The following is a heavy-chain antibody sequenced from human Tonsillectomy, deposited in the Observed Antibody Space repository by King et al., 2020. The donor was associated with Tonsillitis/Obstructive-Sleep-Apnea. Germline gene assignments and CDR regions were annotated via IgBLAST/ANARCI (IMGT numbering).Heavy chain of an antibody. D-gene: IGHD3/OR15-3a*01. CDR3: ARDPRTGFYTGLGGMDV. J-gene: IGHJ6*02. V-gene: IGHV1-69*01. Sequence: VQLVESGAEVKKPGSSVTVSCKASGGTVTTDTISWVRQAPGQGLEWMGGIIPMSGTAHYSQKCRGRVTITADSSTNTVFLELNSLRSEDTAVYYCARDPRTGFYTGLGGMDVWGQGTTVTVSS. CDR1: GGTVTTDT. CDR2: IIPMSGTA.